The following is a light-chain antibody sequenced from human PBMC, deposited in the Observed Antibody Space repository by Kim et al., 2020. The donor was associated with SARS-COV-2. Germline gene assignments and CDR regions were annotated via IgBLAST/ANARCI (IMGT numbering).Light chain of an antibody. V-gene: IGKV3-11*01. CDR3: QQRSDWPLT. CDR1: QTVRNY. CDR2: DAS. Sequence: EIVLTQSPVTLSLSPGERATLSCRASQTVRNYLAWYQQKRGQPPRLLIYDASNRATGIPARFSGSGSGTDFTLTISSLEPEDFAVYYCQQRSDWPLTFGGGTKVEI. J-gene: IGKJ4*01.